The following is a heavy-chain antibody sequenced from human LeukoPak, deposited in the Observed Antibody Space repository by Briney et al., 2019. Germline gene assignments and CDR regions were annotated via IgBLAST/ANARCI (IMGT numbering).Heavy chain of an antibody. Sequence: GGSLGLSCGASGFTFSNAWMSWVRQAPGKGLEWVGRIKSETDGGTTDYAAPVKGRFTISRDDSKSTLYLQMNSLKTEDTAVYYCSGCSSTSCSSLYMDVWGKGTTVTVSS. CDR3: SGCSSTSCSSLYMDV. CDR1: GFTFSNAW. V-gene: IGHV3-15*01. CDR2: IKSETDGGTT. D-gene: IGHD2-2*01. J-gene: IGHJ6*03.